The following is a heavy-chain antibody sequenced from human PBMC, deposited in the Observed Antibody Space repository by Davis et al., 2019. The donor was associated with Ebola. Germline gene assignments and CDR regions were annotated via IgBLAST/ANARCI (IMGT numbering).Heavy chain of an antibody. CDR2: IIPIFGTA. J-gene: IGHJ6*02. Sequence: SVKVSCKASGGTFSSYAISWVRQAPGQGLEWMGGIIPIFGTANYAQKFQGRVTITADESTSTAYMELSSLRSEDTAVYYCARVDYYGSGSLLVYEVYYYYGMDVWGQGTTVTVSS. D-gene: IGHD3-10*01. V-gene: IGHV1-69*13. CDR3: ARVDYYGSGSLLVYEVYYYYGMDV. CDR1: GGTFSSYA.